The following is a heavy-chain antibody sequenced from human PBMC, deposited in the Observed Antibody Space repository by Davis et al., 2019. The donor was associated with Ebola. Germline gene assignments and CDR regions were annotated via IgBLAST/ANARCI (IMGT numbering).Heavy chain of an antibody. J-gene: IGHJ6*02. Sequence: GESLKISCAASGFPFSSYSMNWVRQAPGKGLEWVSYISSGSASLYYADSVKGRFTISRDNAKNSLYLQMNSLRDEDTAVYYCARDRTIFGVVTDVMDVWGQGTTVTVSS. CDR2: ISSGSASL. V-gene: IGHV3-48*02. CDR1: GFPFSSYS. CDR3: ARDRTIFGVVTDVMDV. D-gene: IGHD3-3*01.